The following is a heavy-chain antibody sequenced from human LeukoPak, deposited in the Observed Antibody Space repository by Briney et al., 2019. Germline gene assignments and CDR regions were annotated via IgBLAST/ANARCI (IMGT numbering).Heavy chain of an antibody. D-gene: IGHD2-15*01. Sequence: SQTLSLTSAISGASVSNNSAAWKWIRQSPSRGLEWLGRTYYRSKWSNGYAVSYKNRITIKPGTSQNQFSLQLNSLTPEDTAVYYCARAPIGGWYFDLWGRGTLVTVSS. CDR2: TYYRSKWSN. CDR1: GASVSNNSAA. J-gene: IGHJ2*01. CDR3: ARAPIGGWYFDL. V-gene: IGHV6-1*01.